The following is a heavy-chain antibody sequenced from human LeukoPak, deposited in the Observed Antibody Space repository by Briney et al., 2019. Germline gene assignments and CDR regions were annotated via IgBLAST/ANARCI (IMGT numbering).Heavy chain of an antibody. CDR3: ARGYCSSTSCFFDP. CDR1: GYTFTSYD. CDR2: MNPNSGNT. Sequence: GASVKVSCKASGYTFTSYDMNWVRQATGQGLEWMGWMNPNSGNTGYAQKFQGRVTMTRNTSISTAYMELSSLRSEDTAVYYCARGYCSSTSCFFDPWGQGTLVTVSS. J-gene: IGHJ5*02. D-gene: IGHD2-2*01. V-gene: IGHV1-8*01.